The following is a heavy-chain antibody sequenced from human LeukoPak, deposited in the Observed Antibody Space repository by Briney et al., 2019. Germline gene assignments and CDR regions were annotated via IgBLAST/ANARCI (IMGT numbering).Heavy chain of an antibody. V-gene: IGHV3-21*01. D-gene: IGHD1-14*01. CDR2: ISTVSTYT. J-gene: IGHJ6*03. Sequence: GSLKPSFATFGFTFTDYSMNWVRQAPGKGLEWGAAISTVSTYTFYGDSVKGRISISRDNRKNILYLQMSSLSAEDTAVYYCTRDGNGYYYYNYMDVWGKGTTVTVSS. CDR3: TRDGNGYYYYNYMDV. CDR1: GFTFTDYS.